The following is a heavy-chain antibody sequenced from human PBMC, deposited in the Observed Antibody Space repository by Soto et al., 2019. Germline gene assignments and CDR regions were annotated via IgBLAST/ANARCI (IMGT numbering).Heavy chain of an antibody. Sequence: ASVKVSCKASGYTFTGYYMHWVRQAPGQGLEWMGWTNPNSGGTNYAQKFQGWVTMTRDTSISTAYMELSRLRSDDTAVYYCARGIAAGAPNGFRGRGTLDPVSS. J-gene: IGHJ4*02. CDR1: GYTFTGYY. D-gene: IGHD6-13*01. CDR2: TNPNSGGT. V-gene: IGHV1-2*04. CDR3: ARGIAAGAPNGF.